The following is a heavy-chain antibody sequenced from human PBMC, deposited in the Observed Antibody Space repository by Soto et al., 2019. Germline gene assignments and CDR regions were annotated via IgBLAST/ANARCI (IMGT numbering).Heavy chain of an antibody. CDR2: IYYSGST. V-gene: IGHV4-59*08. CDR1: GGSISSYD. J-gene: IGHJ4*02. D-gene: IGHD3-22*01. Sequence: SETLSLTFTVPGGSISSYDWSWIRQPPGKGLEWIGYIYYSGSTNYNPSLKSRVTISVDTSKNQFSLKLSSVTAADTAVYYCARLNDSSGYYYFDYWGQGTLVTVSS. CDR3: ARLNDSSGYYYFDY.